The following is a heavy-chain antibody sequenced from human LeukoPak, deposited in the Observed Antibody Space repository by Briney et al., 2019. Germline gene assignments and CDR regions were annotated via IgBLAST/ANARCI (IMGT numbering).Heavy chain of an antibody. Sequence: GGSLRLSCAASGFTFSSCAMSWVRQAPGKGLEWVSAITPGGGTTFYADSVKGRFTISRDNAQNSMYLQMNSLRVEDTAVYYCARDKWSYYGLDLWGQGTTVSVSS. CDR2: ITPGGGTT. V-gene: IGHV3-23*01. CDR3: ARDKWSYYGLDL. D-gene: IGHD1-26*01. CDR1: GFTFSSCA. J-gene: IGHJ6*02.